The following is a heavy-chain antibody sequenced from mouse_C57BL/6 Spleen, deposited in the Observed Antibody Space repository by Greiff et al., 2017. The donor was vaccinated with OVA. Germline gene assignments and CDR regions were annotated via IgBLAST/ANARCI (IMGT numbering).Heavy chain of an antibody. D-gene: IGHD3-2*02. CDR3: AKNPTAQGGWFAY. CDR1: GFSLTSYG. V-gene: IGHV2-5*01. CDR2: IWRGGST. J-gene: IGHJ3*01. Sequence: VKLMESGPGLVQPSQSLSITCTVSGFSLTSYGVHWVRQSPGKGLEWLGVIWRGGSTGYNAAFMSRLSITKDNSKSQVFFKMNSLQADDTAIYYCAKNPTAQGGWFAYWGQGTLVTVSA.